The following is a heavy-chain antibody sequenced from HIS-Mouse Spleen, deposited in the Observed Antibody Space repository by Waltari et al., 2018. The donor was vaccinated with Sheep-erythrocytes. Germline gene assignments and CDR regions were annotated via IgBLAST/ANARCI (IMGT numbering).Heavy chain of an antibody. Sequence: QLQLQESGPGLVKPSETLSLTFTVTGGSISSSSYDWGWIRQPQGKGLAWIGSIYYSGSTYYNPSLKSRVTISVDTSKNQFSLKLSSVTAADTAVYYCARLYYYDSSGYYFDYWGQGTLVTVSS. CDR3: ARLYYYDSSGYYFDY. V-gene: IGHV4-39*01. J-gene: IGHJ4*02. CDR2: IYYSGST. CDR1: GGSISSSSYD. D-gene: IGHD3-22*01.